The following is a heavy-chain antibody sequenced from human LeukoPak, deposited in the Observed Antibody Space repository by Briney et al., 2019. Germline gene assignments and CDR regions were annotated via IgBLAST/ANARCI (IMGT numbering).Heavy chain of an antibody. CDR1: GFTFSSYA. CDR2: ISSNGGST. J-gene: IGHJ4*02. CDR3: VKAHSKETANFDY. Sequence: PGGSLRLSCSASGFTFSSYAMHWVRQAPGKGLEYVSAISSNGGSTYYADSVKGRFTISRDNSKNTLYLQMSSLRAEDTAVYYCVKAHSKETANFDYWGQGTLVTVSS. V-gene: IGHV3-64D*06. D-gene: IGHD1-1*01.